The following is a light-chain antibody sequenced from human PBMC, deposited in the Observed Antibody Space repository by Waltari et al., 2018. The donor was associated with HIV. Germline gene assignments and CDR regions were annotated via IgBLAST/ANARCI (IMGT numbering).Light chain of an antibody. CDR1: ASDIGYFDY. Sequence: QSALTQPRSVSGSPGQSVTISCTGTASDIGYFDYVSWYQQYPGKAPKVIIYDGFQRPSGVPDRFTASKSGITASLTISGLQDEDEADYYCCSYAGTYTYVFGSGTTVTVL. CDR3: CSYAGTYTYV. J-gene: IGLJ1*01. V-gene: IGLV2-11*01. CDR2: DGF.